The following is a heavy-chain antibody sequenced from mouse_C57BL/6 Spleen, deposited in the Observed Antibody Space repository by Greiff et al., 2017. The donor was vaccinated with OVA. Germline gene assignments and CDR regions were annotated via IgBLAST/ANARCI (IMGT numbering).Heavy chain of an antibody. D-gene: IGHD2-5*01. Sequence: QVQLQQPGAELVMPGASVKLSCKASGYTFTSYWMHWVKQRPGQGLEWIGEIDPSDGYTNYNQKFKGKSTLTVDKSSSTAYMQLSSLTSEDSAVYDCARSYSKDGYFDVWGKGTSVTVSS. CDR1: GYTFTSYW. V-gene: IGHV1-69*01. CDR2: IDPSDGYT. J-gene: IGHJ1*03. CDR3: ARSYSKDGYFDV.